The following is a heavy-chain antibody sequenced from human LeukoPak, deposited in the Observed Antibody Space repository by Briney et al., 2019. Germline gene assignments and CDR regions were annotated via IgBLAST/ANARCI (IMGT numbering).Heavy chain of an antibody. CDR3: ARALFGVVIEDYYYYMDV. J-gene: IGHJ6*03. V-gene: IGHV4-4*07. CDR2: IYTSGST. D-gene: IGHD3-3*01. CDR1: GGSISSYY. Sequence: PSETLSLTCTVSGGSISSYYWSWIRQPAGKGLEWIGRIYTSGSTNYNPSLKSRVTMSVDTSKNQFSLKLSSVTAADTAVCYCARALFGVVIEDYYYYMDVWGKGTTVTVSS.